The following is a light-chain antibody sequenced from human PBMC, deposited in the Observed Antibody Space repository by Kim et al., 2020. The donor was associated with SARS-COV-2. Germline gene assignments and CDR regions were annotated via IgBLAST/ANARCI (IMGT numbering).Light chain of an antibody. CDR3: QAWDSSTVV. Sequence: SYELTQPPSVSVSPGQTASITCSGDELGDKYACWYQQKPGQSPVLVIYQDSKRPSGIPERFSGSNSGNTATLTISGTQAMDEADYYCQAWDSSTVVFGGGTQLTV. CDR1: ELGDKY. V-gene: IGLV3-1*01. J-gene: IGLJ2*01. CDR2: QDS.